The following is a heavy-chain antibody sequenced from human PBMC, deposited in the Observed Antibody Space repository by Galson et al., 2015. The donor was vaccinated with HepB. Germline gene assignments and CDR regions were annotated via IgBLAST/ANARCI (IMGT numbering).Heavy chain of an antibody. J-gene: IGHJ4*02. CDR2: VNPNSGST. Sequence: SVKVSCKASGYTFPSYDINWVRQATGQGLEWMGWVNPNSGSTGYVQKFHGRVTMTWNTSIRTAYTELSSLRSEDTAVYYCARGVGAGNDFDHWGQGTLVTVSS. V-gene: IGHV1-8*01. D-gene: IGHD1-26*01. CDR1: GYTFPSYD. CDR3: ARGVGAGNDFDH.